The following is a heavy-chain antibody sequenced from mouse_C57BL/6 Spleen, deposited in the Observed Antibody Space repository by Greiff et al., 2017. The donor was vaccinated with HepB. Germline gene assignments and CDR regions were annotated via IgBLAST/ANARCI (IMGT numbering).Heavy chain of an antibody. CDR1: GYSITSGYY. D-gene: IGHD1-1*01. Sequence: EVQLQQSGPGLVKPSQSLSLTCSVTGYSITSGYYWNWIRQFPGNKLEWMGYISYDGSNNYNPSLKNRISITRDTSKNQFFLKLNSVTTEDTATYYCAREPILLRSYYFDYWGQGTTLTVSS. CDR2: ISYDGSN. J-gene: IGHJ2*01. CDR3: AREPILLRSYYFDY. V-gene: IGHV3-6*01.